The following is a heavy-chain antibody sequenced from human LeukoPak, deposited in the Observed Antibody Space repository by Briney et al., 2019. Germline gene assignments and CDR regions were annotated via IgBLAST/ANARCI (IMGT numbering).Heavy chain of an antibody. D-gene: IGHD3-10*01. Sequence: PSETLSLTCTVSGGSISSGSYYWSWIRQPAGKGLEWIGRIYTSGSTNYNPSLKSRVTISVDTSKNQFSLKLSSVTAADTAVYYCARDGSEKSGRTGYYYYYMDVWGKGTTVTISS. V-gene: IGHV4-61*02. CDR1: GGSISSGSYY. CDR3: ARDGSEKSGRTGYYYYYMDV. J-gene: IGHJ6*03. CDR2: IYTSGST.